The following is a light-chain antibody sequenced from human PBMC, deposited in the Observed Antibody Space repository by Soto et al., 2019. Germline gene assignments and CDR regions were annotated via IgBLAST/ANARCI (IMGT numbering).Light chain of an antibody. CDR3: QKHNSAPPWT. V-gene: IGKV1-27*01. J-gene: IGKJ1*01. CDR1: QGISNY. CDR2: AAS. Sequence: DIQMTQSPSSLSASVGDRVTITCRASQGISNYLAWYQQKPGKVPKLLIYAASTLQSGVPSRFSGSGSGTDFTLTISSLQPEDVATYYCQKHNSAPPWTFGQGTKVDI.